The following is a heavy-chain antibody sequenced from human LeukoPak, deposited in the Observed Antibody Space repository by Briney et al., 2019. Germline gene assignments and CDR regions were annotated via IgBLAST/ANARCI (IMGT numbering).Heavy chain of an antibody. CDR3: ARDDYVWGSYRAFDY. CDR1: GYTFTGYY. J-gene: IGHJ4*02. V-gene: IGHV1-2*02. D-gene: IGHD3-16*02. Sequence: HRASVKVSCKASGYTFTGYYMHWVRQAPGQGLEWMGWINPNSGGTNYAQRFQGRVTMARDTSISTAYMELSRLRSDDTAVYYCARDDYVWGSYRAFDYWGQGTLVTVSS. CDR2: INPNSGGT.